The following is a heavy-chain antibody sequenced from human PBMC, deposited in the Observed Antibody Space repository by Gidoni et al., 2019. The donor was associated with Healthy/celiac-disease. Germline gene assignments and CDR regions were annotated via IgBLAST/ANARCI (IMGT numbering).Heavy chain of an antibody. CDR1: GGSISSYY. D-gene: IGHD3-10*01. CDR2: IYYSGST. J-gene: IGHJ6*02. Sequence: QVQLQESRPGLVTPSATLSLTCTLSGGSISSYYWSCLRQPPGKGLEWIGYIYYSGSTNYNPSLKSRVNISVDTSKNQFSLKLSSVTAADTAVDYCARDMDGMDVWGQGTTVTVSS. V-gene: IGHV4-59*01. CDR3: ARDMDGMDV.